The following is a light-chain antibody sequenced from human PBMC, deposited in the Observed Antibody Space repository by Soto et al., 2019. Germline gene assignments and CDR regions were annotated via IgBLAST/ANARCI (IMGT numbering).Light chain of an antibody. CDR3: QSYDSSLSALVV. J-gene: IGLJ2*01. CDR2: GNS. CDR1: SSNIGAGYD. Sequence: QSVLTQPPSVSGAPGQRVTISCTGSSSNIGAGYDVHWYQQLPGTAPKLLIYGNSNRPSGVPDRFSGSKSGTSASLAITGLQAEDVADYYCQSYDSSLSALVVFGGGTKLTVL. V-gene: IGLV1-40*01.